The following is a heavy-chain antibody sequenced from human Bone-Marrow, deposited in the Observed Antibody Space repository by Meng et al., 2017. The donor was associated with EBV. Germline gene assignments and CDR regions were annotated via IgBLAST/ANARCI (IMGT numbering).Heavy chain of an antibody. CDR2: LIPMSGAP. CDR1: GGPFRGDA. Sequence: QVHMEEAGGEVKMPGSSGKISCKTSGGPFRGDAVRWVRQGPGQGLEWLGGLIPMSGAPHYAQKFQNRVTITADEYTRTHYMELSSLRSDDTAVYYCASESGRGFTPDFWGQGTLVTVSS. J-gene: IGHJ4*02. D-gene: IGHD3-10*01. CDR3: ASESGRGFTPDF. V-gene: IGHV1-69*01.